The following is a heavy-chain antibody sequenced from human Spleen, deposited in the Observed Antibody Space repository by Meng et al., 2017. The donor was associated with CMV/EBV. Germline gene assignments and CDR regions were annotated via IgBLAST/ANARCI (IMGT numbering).Heavy chain of an antibody. CDR3: ARQDQLLFGGAFDV. CDR1: GYTFTGYG. CDR2: VNPRGGDT. Sequence: ASVKVSCKASGYTFTGYGISWVRQAPGQGLEWVGTVNPRGGDTSNAQKFHGRVTMTRDTSTSTVYMELGSLRSEDTALYYCARQDQLLFGGAFDVWGQGTMVTVSS. D-gene: IGHD2-21*02. J-gene: IGHJ3*01. V-gene: IGHV1-46*01.